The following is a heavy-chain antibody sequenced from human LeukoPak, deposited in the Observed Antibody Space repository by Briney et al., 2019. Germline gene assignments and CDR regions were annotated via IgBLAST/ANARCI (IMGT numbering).Heavy chain of an antibody. CDR2: IYPGDSDT. V-gene: IGHV5-51*01. CDR1: GYSFTTYW. Sequence: GESLKISCKGSGYSFTTYWIGWVRQMPGKGLEWMGIIYPGDSDTRYSPSFQGQVTISADKSISTAYLQWSSLKASDTAMYYCARHLRYRSSTSCQTFWFDPWGQGTLVTVSS. CDR3: ARHLRYRSSTSCQTFWFDP. J-gene: IGHJ5*02. D-gene: IGHD2-2*01.